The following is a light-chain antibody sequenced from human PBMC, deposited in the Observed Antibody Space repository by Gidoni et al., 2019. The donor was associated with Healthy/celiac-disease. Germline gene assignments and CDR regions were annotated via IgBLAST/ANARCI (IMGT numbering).Light chain of an antibody. CDR3: QQRSNWPLYT. V-gene: IGKV3-11*01. CDR2: DAS. J-gene: IGKJ2*01. Sequence: EIVLTHSPATLSLSPGERATLSCRASKSVSSYLAWYQQKPGQAPRLLIYDASTRATGIPARFSGSGSGTDFTLTISSLEPEDFAVYYCQQRSNWPLYTFGQGTKLEIK. CDR1: KSVSSY.